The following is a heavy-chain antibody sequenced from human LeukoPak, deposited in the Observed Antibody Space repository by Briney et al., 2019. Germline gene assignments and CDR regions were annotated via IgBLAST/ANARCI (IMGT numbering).Heavy chain of an antibody. V-gene: IGHV3-7*01. D-gene: IGHD6-6*01. CDR3: ASAVGEYSSSVRATAARGYAFDI. J-gene: IGHJ3*02. Sequence: GRSLRLSCAASGFTFSSYWMSWVRQAPGKGLEWVANIKQDGSEKYYVDSVKGRFTISRDNAKNSLYLQMNSLRAEDTAVYYCASAVGEYSSSVRATAARGYAFDIWGQGTMVTVSS. CDR1: GFTFSSYW. CDR2: IKQDGSEK.